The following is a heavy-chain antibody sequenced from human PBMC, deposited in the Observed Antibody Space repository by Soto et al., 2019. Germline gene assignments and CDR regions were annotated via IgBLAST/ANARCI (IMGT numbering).Heavy chain of an antibody. V-gene: IGHV1-3*01. CDR2: INAGNGNT. CDR3: ARDLGGWPDY. J-gene: IGHJ4*02. CDR1: GYTFTSYD. D-gene: IGHD2-15*01. Sequence: ASVKVSCKASGYTFTSYDINWVRQATGQRLEWMGWINAGNGNTKYSQKFQGRVTITRDTSASTAYMELSSLRSEDTDVYYCARDLGGWPDYWGQGTLVTVSS.